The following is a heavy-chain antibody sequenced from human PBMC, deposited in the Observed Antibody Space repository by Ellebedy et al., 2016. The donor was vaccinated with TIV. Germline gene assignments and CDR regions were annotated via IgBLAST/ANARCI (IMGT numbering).Heavy chain of an antibody. CDR1: GYSFTSYY. Sequence: AASVKVSCKASGYSFTSYYIHWVRQAPGQGLEWMGIINPSGGITRHAQKFQGRVTMTRDTSTSTVYMEVRSLRSEDTAVYYCGRRCGGDCFIDYWGQGTLVTVSS. CDR3: GRRCGGDCFIDY. D-gene: IGHD2-21*02. V-gene: IGHV1-46*01. CDR2: INPSGGIT. J-gene: IGHJ4*02.